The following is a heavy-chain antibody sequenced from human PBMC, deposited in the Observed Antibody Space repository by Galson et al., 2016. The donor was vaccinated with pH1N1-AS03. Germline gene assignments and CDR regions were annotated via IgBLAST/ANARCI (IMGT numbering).Heavy chain of an antibody. D-gene: IGHD2-21*01. CDR2: INNRGNT. J-gene: IGHJ5*01. V-gene: IGHV4-61*02. Sequence: TLSLTCIVSGASVSSGGDYWSWIRQPAGKGLEWIGRINNRGNTKYNPSLESRVVMSADTSRNQFSLRLSAVTAADTAAYYCTRGKEKGRVIVPTVLFYFDSWGQGKLVTVAS. CDR3: TRGKEKGRVIVPTVLFYFDS. CDR1: GASVSSGGDY.